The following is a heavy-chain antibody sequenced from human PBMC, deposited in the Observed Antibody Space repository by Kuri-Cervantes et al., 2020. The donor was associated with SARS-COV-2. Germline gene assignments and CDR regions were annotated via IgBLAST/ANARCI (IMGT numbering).Heavy chain of an antibody. J-gene: IGHJ6*02. Sequence: SETLSLTCAVYGGSLSGYYWSWIRQPPGKGLEWIGEINHSGSTNYNPSLKSRVTISVDTSKNQFSLKLSSVTAADTAVYYCASTAAGYYGMDVWGQGTTVTVSS. CDR3: ASTAAGYYGMDV. CDR2: INHSGST. V-gene: IGHV4-34*01. CDR1: GGSLSGYY. D-gene: IGHD6-13*01.